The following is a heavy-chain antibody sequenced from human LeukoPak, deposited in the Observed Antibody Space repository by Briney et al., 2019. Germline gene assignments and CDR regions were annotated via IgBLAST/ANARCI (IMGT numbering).Heavy chain of an antibody. CDR1: GGTFSSYA. J-gene: IGHJ6*02. CDR2: TIPILGIA. V-gene: IGHV1-69*04. CDR3: ARVEDYGDGYGMDV. Sequence: SVKVSCKASGGTFSSYAISWVRQAPGQGLEWMGRTIPILGIANYAQKFQGRVTITADKSTSTAYMELSSLRSEDTAVYYCARVEDYGDGYGMDVWGQGTTVTVSS. D-gene: IGHD4-17*01.